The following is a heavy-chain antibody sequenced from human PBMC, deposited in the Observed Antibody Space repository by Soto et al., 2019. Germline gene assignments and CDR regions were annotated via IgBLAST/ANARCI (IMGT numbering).Heavy chain of an antibody. V-gene: IGHV4-59*01. Sequence: QVQLQESGPGLVKPSETLSLTCTVSGGSISSYYWSWIRQPPGKGLEWIGHIYYSGSTNYNPSLKSRVTISVDTSTNQFSLKLSSVTAADTAVYYCARDGSGWYGASDYWGQGTLVTVSS. J-gene: IGHJ4*02. CDR3: ARDGSGWYGASDY. CDR1: GGSISSYY. CDR2: IYYSGST. D-gene: IGHD6-19*01.